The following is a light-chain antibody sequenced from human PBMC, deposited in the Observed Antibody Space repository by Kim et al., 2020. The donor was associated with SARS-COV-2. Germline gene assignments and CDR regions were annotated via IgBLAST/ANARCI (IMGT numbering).Light chain of an antibody. Sequence: SWSPGERATRSCRASQSVSSYLAWYQQKPGQAPRLLIYDASNRATGIPARFSGSGSVTDFTLTISSLEPEDFAVYYCQQRSNWPYTFGQGTKLEI. V-gene: IGKV3-11*01. CDR3: QQRSNWPYT. CDR2: DAS. J-gene: IGKJ2*01. CDR1: QSVSSY.